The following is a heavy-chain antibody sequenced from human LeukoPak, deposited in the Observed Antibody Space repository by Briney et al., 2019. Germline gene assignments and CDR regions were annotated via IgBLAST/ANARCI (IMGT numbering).Heavy chain of an antibody. Sequence: ASVKVSCKTSGYTFTSYAMNWVRQAPGQGLEFVGWINTGTGNPTYAQGFTGRFVFSLDTSVSTAYLQISTLKPEDTAVYYCASFGAHSFDYWGQGTLVTVSS. J-gene: IGHJ4*02. CDR2: INTGTGNP. CDR3: ASFGAHSFDY. CDR1: GYTFTSYA. V-gene: IGHV7-4-1*02. D-gene: IGHD3-10*01.